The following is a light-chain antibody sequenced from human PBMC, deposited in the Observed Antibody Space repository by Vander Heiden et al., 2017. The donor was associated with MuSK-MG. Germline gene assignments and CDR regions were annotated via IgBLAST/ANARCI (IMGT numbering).Light chain of an antibody. CDR2: AAS. V-gene: IGKV1-8*01. Sequence: AIRMTQSPSSFSASTGDRVTITCRASQGISSYLAWYQQKPGKAPKLLIYAASTWQSGIPARFSGSGYGTDFTLTISCLQSEDFATYYCQQDDSYPPDTFGGGTKVEIK. CDR1: QGISSY. CDR3: QQDDSYPPDT. J-gene: IGKJ4*01.